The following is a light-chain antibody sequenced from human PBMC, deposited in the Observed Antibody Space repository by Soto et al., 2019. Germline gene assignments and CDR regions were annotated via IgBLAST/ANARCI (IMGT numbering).Light chain of an antibody. CDR1: QSLLYSNGYNY. Sequence: EIGLTQSPLSLPVTPGEPASISCRSSQSLLYSNGYNYLVWYLQRPGQSPQLLIYLGSNRASGVPDRFSGSGSGTDFTLKISRLEAEDVGVYYCMQALQTPPTFGGGTKVEIK. J-gene: IGKJ4*01. CDR3: MQALQTPPT. V-gene: IGKV2-28*01. CDR2: LGS.